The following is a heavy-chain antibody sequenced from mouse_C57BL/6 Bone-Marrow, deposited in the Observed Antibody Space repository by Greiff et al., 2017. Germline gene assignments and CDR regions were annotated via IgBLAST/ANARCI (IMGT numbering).Heavy chain of an antibody. Sequence: EVQRVESGGGLVQPKGSLKLSCAASGFTFTTYAMHWVRQAPGQGLEWVARISSNSSNYATYYADSVKDRFTISRDDSQSMLYLRMSNLKTEDAAMYYGVREGVYEGFAYWGQGTLVTVSA. CDR3: VREGVYEGFAY. CDR1: GFTFTTYA. J-gene: IGHJ3*01. CDR2: ISSNSSNYAT. V-gene: IGHV10-3*01. D-gene: IGHD2-12*01.